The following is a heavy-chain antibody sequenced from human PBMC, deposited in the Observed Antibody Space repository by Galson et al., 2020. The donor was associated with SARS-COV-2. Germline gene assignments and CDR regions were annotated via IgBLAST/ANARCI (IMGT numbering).Heavy chain of an antibody. V-gene: IGHV3-11*01. CDR1: GFMFSDYY. Sequence: NSGGSLRLSCEVSGFMFSDYYMSWIRQAPGRGLEWISYISSRGSIINYADSVKGRFTISRDNAKETLYLQMNSLRAEDTAVYYCARDRLEDSWQWLEPSQRPYYYGMDIWGQGTMVTVSS. CDR3: ARDRLEDSWQWLEPSQRPYYYGMDI. D-gene: IGHD6-19*01. J-gene: IGHJ3*02. CDR2: ISSRGSII.